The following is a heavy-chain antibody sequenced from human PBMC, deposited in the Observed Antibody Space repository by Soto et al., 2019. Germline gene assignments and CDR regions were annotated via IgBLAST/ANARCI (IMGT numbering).Heavy chain of an antibody. CDR3: ARDSSWTGYSAQFDS. Sequence: EVQLVESGGGLVQPGGSLRLSCAASGFTFSSHWMHWVRHAPGKGLVWVSRINSDGRSTTNADAVKGRFTISRDNARNTLYLQMNSLRAEDTAVYYCARDSSWTGYSAQFDSWGQGNLVTVAS. V-gene: IGHV3-74*01. CDR1: GFTFSSHW. D-gene: IGHD3-9*01. CDR2: INSDGRST. J-gene: IGHJ4*02.